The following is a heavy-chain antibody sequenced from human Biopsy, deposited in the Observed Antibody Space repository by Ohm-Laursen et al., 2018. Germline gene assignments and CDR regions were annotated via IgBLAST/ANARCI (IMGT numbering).Heavy chain of an antibody. CDR1: GVSMNTGTYY. V-gene: IGHV4-31*03. J-gene: IGHJ4*02. CDR2: VHKSGNT. CDR3: MRAGGGKIYGL. D-gene: IGHD3-16*01. Sequence: SETLSLTCTVSGVSMNTGTYYWTWIRQNPATGLEWIGYVHKSGNTLYNPSLKSRLSISVDTSRNQFSLKLTSVTAADTALYYCMRAGGGKIYGLWGQGTLVTVSS.